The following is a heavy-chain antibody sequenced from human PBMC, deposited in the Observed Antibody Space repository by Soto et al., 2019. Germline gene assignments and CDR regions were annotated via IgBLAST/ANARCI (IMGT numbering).Heavy chain of an antibody. CDR1: GGSISSGGYY. CDR3: ARGGTGSYPAKFDP. J-gene: IGHJ5*02. CDR2: IYYSGST. Sequence: QVQLQESGPGLVKPSQTLSLTCTVSGGSISSGGYYWSWIRQHPGKGLEWIGYIYYSGSTYYNPSLKSRVTISVDTSKNQFALKLSSVTAADTAVYYCARGGTGSYPAKFDPWGQGTLVTVSS. D-gene: IGHD3-10*01. V-gene: IGHV4-31*03.